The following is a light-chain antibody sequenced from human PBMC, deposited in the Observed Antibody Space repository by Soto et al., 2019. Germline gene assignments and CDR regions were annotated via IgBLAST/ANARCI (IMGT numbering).Light chain of an antibody. CDR3: QQYKSWPLS. J-gene: IGKJ4*01. Sequence: EIVMTQSPATLSVSPGERATLSCRASQSVGSNLAWYQQRPGQTPKLVIFGASTRATGITARFSGSGSGTEFTLTISSLQSEDFGIYFCQQYKSWPLSFGGGTKAEIK. CDR1: QSVGSN. V-gene: IGKV3-15*01. CDR2: GAS.